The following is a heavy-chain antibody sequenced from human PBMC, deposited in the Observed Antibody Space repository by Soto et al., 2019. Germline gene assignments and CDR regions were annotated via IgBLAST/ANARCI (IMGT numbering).Heavy chain of an antibody. D-gene: IGHD6-13*01. Sequence: GGSLRLSCAASGFTFVNYAMHWVRQAPGKGLEWVAVISYDGSNKYYADSVKGRFTISRDNSKNTLYLQMNSLRAEDTAVYYCAKDRSLYSSSWYGLAFDIWGQGTMVTVSS. CDR1: GFTFVNYA. CDR3: AKDRSLYSSSWYGLAFDI. V-gene: IGHV3-30*04. J-gene: IGHJ3*02. CDR2: ISYDGSNK.